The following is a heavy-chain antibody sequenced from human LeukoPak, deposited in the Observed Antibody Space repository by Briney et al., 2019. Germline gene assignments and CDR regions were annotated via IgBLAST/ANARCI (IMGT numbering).Heavy chain of an antibody. CDR1: GFTFSSYS. J-gene: IGHJ4*02. Sequence: GGSLRLSCAASGFTFSSYSMNWVRQAPGKGLEWVSSISSSSSYIYYADSVKGRFTISRDNAKNSLYLQMNSLRAEDTAVYYCARDQYDILTGYYRSYFDYWGRGTLVTVSS. V-gene: IGHV3-21*01. CDR3: ARDQYDILTGYYRSYFDY. CDR2: ISSSSSYI. D-gene: IGHD3-9*01.